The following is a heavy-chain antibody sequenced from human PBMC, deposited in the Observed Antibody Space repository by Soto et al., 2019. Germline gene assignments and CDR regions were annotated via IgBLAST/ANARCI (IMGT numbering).Heavy chain of an antibody. D-gene: IGHD6-6*01. J-gene: IGHJ4*02. CDR1: GFTFTNYG. Sequence: GGSLRLSCAASGFTFTNYGMRWVRQAPGKGLEWVAVISFDGSNKYYVDSVKGRFTISRDNSKNTLYLQVNSLRPEDTAIYYCANTASKYDSSSPDFDYWGQGTLVTVSS. CDR2: ISFDGSNK. CDR3: ANTASKYDSSSPDFDY. V-gene: IGHV3-30*18.